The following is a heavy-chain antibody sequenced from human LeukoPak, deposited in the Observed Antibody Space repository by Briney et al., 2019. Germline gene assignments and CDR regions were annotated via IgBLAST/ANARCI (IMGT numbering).Heavy chain of an antibody. J-gene: IGHJ4*02. CDR1: GASISSSS. CDR2: IYYSGST. CDR3: ARSARPGERLDY. D-gene: IGHD6-6*01. Sequence: SETLSLTCTISGASISSSSWSWIRQPPGKGLEWIGYIYYSGSTNYNPSLKSRVTMSADTSKNQFSLNLSSVTAADTAVYYCARSARPGERLDYWGQGTLVTVSS. V-gene: IGHV4-59*12.